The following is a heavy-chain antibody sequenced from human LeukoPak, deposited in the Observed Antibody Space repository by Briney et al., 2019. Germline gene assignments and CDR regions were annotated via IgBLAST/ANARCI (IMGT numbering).Heavy chain of an antibody. CDR1: GFTFSRFS. CDR3: AKGIAVAGPGAFDI. J-gene: IGHJ3*02. Sequence: GGSLRLSCAASGFTFSRFSMNWVRQAPGKGLVWVSYISSSSSTIYYADSVKGRFTISRDNAKNSLYLQMNSLRAEDMALYYCAKGIAVAGPGAFDIWGQGTMVTVSS. CDR2: ISSSSSTI. D-gene: IGHD6-19*01. V-gene: IGHV3-48*04.